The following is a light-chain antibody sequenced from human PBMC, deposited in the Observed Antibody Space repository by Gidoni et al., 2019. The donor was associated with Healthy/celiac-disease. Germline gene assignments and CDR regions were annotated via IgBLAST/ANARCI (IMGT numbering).Light chain of an antibody. CDR2: KAS. J-gene: IGKJ1*01. Sequence: IQMTQSPSTLSASVGDRVTIPCRASQSISSWLAWYQQKPGKAPKLLIYKASSLESGVPSRFSGSGSGTEVTLTISSLQPDDFATYYCQQYNSYSRTFGQGTKVEIK. CDR3: QQYNSYSRT. V-gene: IGKV1-5*03. CDR1: QSISSW.